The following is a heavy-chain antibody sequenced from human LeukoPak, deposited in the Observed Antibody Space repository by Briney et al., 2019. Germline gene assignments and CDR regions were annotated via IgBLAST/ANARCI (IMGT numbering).Heavy chain of an antibody. V-gene: IGHV3-23*01. Sequence: GGSLRLSCAASGFTFNNYAMTWVRQAPGKGLEWVSAIGGSGDSTYYADSVKGRFTISRDNSKNTLYLQMNSLTAEDTAVYYCAKEADDWYPRPFDYWGQGTLVTVSS. CDR1: GFTFNNYA. J-gene: IGHJ4*02. CDR2: IGGSGDST. CDR3: AKEADDWYPRPFDY. D-gene: IGHD3-9*01.